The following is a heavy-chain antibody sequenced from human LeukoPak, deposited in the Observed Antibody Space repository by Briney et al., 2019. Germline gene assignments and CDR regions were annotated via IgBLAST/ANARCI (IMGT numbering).Heavy chain of an antibody. CDR3: ARAYDILTGYYGNWFDP. CDR1: GYTFTSYD. J-gene: IGHJ5*02. CDR2: MNPNSGNT. D-gene: IGHD3-9*01. Sequence: ASVKVSCKASGYTFTSYDINWVRQATGQGLEWMGWMNPNSGNTGYAQKFQGRVAMTRNTSISTAYMELSSLRSEDTAVYYCARAYDILTGYYGNWFDPWGQGTLVTVSS. V-gene: IGHV1-8*01.